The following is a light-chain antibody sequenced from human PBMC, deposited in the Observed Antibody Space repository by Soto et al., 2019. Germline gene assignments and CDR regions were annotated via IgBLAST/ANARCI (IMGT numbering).Light chain of an antibody. V-gene: IGKV3-20*01. CDR2: GTS. J-gene: IGKJ1*01. Sequence: EIGFTQSPGTVFFSPVERATLSCRARQSLSSSYLAWYQQKPGQAPRLLIYGTSIRATGIPDRFSGSGSGTDFTLTITRLEPEDFAVYYCQRFGTSPPWTFGQGTKVDIK. CDR1: QSLSSSY. CDR3: QRFGTSPPWT.